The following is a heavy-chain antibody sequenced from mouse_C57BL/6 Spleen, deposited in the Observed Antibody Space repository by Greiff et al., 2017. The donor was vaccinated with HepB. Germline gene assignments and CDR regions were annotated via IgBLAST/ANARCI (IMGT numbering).Heavy chain of an antibody. CDR3: AIITTVASYWYFDV. CDR1: GYTFTSYG. CDR2: IYPRSGNT. D-gene: IGHD1-1*01. Sequence: QVQLQQSGAELARPGASVKLSCKASGYTFTSYGISWVKQRTGQGLEWIGEIYPRSGNTYYNEKFKGKATLTADKSSSTAYMKLRSLTSEDSAVYFCAIITTVASYWYFDVWGTGTTVTVSS. J-gene: IGHJ1*03. V-gene: IGHV1-81*01.